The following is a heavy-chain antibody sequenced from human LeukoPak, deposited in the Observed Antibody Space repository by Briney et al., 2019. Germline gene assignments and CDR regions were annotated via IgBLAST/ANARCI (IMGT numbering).Heavy chain of an antibody. D-gene: IGHD5-18*01. CDR1: GFTFSKYG. CDR2: IWYDGSSK. V-gene: IGHV3-33*01. J-gene: IGHJ4*02. CDR3: ASGGYSYGYGFDY. Sequence: GGSLRLSCAASGFTFSKYGMHWVRQAPGKGLEWVAVIWYDGSSKYYADSVKGRFTISRDNSKNTLYLQMNSLRAEDTAVYYCASGGYSYGYGFDYWGQGTLVTVSS.